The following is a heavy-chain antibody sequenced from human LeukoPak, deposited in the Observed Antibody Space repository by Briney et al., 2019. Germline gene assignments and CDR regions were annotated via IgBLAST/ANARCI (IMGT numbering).Heavy chain of an antibody. CDR1: GFPFSSYS. V-gene: IGHV3-21*01. J-gene: IGHJ4*02. CDR2: ISSGTSFI. Sequence: GGSLRLSCAASGFPFSSYSMNWVRQAPGKGLEWVSSISSGTSFIYYADSVKGRFTITRDNSKNTLYLQMNSLRLEDMALYYCAKPSGSGVDYWGRGTRVTVSS. CDR3: AKPSGSGVDY. D-gene: IGHD1-26*01.